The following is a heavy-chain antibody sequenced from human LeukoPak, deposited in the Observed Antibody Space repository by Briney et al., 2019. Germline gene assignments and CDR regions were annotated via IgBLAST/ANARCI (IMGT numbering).Heavy chain of an antibody. Sequence: GGSLGLSCAASGFTFSAYALHWVRQAPGKGLEWVAVITYDGNHQYYADSVKGRFSISRDNSNHTVHLQMDSLRAEDTASYYCARSHYGGSYDMFDFWGQGTLVIVSS. V-gene: IGHV3-30*04. CDR2: ITYDGNHQ. J-gene: IGHJ4*02. D-gene: IGHD4/OR15-4a*01. CDR1: GFTFSAYA. CDR3: ARSHYGGSYDMFDF.